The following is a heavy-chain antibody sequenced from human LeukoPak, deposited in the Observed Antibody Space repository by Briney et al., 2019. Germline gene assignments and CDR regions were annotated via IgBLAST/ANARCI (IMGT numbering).Heavy chain of an antibody. CDR1: GGTFSSYA. D-gene: IGHD3-16*01. J-gene: IGHJ5*02. CDR3: ARGAAGGWFDP. Sequence: GASVKVSCKASGGTFSSYAISWVRQAPGQGLEWMGIINPSGGSTSYAQKFQGRVTMTRDMSTSTVYMELSSLRSEDTAVYYCARGAAGGWFDPWGQGTLVTVSS. CDR2: INPSGGST. V-gene: IGHV1-46*01.